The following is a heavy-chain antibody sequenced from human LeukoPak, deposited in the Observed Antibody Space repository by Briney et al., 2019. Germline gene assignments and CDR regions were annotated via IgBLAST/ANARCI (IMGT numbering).Heavy chain of an antibody. D-gene: IGHD3-22*01. CDR3: ARAYSDDSSGSNWFDP. V-gene: IGHV3-33*01. CDR2: IWYDGSNK. J-gene: IGHJ5*02. Sequence: GGSLRLSCAASGFTFSSYGMHWVRQAPGKGLEWVAVIWYDGSNKYYADSVKGRFTISRDNSKNTLYLQMNSLRSEDTAMYYCARAYSDDSSGSNWFDPWGQGTLVTVSS. CDR1: GFTFSSYG.